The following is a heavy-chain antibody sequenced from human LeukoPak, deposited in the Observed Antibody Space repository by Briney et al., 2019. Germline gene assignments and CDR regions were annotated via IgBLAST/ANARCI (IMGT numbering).Heavy chain of an antibody. V-gene: IGHV3-23*01. CDR3: AKSYSSGWFGLYFDS. Sequence: GGSLRLSCATSGISFNNYGMSWVRQAPGKGLEWVSSISNGGHHTYYADSVRGRFTISRDNSKNTLYLQMDSLRAADTAVYYCAKSYSSGWFGLYFDSWGQGTLVTVSS. J-gene: IGHJ4*02. CDR1: GISFNNYG. CDR2: ISNGGHHT. D-gene: IGHD6-19*01.